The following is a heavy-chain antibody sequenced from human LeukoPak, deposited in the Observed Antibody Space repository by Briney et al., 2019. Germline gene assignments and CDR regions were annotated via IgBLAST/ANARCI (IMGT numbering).Heavy chain of an antibody. CDR3: VRHDFSYSSSSPLNY. J-gene: IGHJ4*02. CDR2: IYYSGST. V-gene: IGHV4-59*08. D-gene: IGHD6-13*01. CDR1: GGSISNFY. Sequence: SENLSFNCTGSGGSISNFYWSWIRHPPGQGLKGIGYIYYSGSTNYIPSPKSRITTSVDTSKNQFPLKLSSVTAADTAVYYCVRHDFSYSSSSPLNYWGQGTLVTVSS.